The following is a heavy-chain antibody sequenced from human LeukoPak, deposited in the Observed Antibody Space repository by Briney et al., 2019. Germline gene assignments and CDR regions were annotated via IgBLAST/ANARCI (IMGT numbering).Heavy chain of an antibody. Sequence: GASLRLSCAASGFTFSSYGMHWVRQAPGKGLEWVSSISSSSTIYYADSVKGRFTISRDNAKNSLYLQMNSLRAEDTAVYYCAKVAVVLNYFDYWGQGTLVTVSS. CDR2: ISSSSTI. CDR3: AKVAVVLNYFDY. V-gene: IGHV3-69-1*01. D-gene: IGHD6-19*01. CDR1: GFTFSSYG. J-gene: IGHJ4*02.